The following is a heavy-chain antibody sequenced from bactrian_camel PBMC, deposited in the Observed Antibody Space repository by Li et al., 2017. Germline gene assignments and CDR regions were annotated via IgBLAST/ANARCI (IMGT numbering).Heavy chain of an antibody. J-gene: IGHJ4*01. CDR2: TTSSGGTT. CDR1: GFTVSSSS. V-gene: IGHV3S40*01. CDR3: AADQRRLSPREYTY. Sequence: DVQLVESGGGLVQPGGSLRLSCAASGFTVSSSSMSWVRQAPGKGLGWVSATTSSGGTTYNADSMKGRFTISRANHKNTLYLQMNGLKPEDTAMYYCAADQRRLSPREYTYWGQGTQVTVS.